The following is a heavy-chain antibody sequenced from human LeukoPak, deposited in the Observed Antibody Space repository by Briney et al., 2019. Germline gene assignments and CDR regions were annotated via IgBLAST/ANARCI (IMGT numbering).Heavy chain of an antibody. CDR3: ARRVSSGPYYFDY. J-gene: IGHJ4*02. CDR2: ISSSSSYI. V-gene: IGHV3-21*01. CDR1: GFTFSSYA. Sequence: PGGSLRLSCAASGFTFSSYAMSWVRQAPGKGLEWVSSISSSSSYIYYADSVKGRFTISRDNAKNSLYLQMNSLRAEDTAVYYCARRVSSGPYYFDYWGQGTLVTVSS. D-gene: IGHD3-22*01.